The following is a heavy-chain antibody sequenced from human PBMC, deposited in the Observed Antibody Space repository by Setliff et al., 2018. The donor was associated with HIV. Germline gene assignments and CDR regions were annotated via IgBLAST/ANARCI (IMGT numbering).Heavy chain of an antibody. D-gene: IGHD3-3*01. CDR1: GYTFPNYG. CDR3: ARSIVPVASGYYYFEY. Sequence: ASVKVSCKASGYTFPNYGITWVRQAPGQGLEWMGWISAYTANTNYAQNLQGRVTLTTDTSTSTAYMELRSLGSDDTAVYYCARSIVPVASGYYYFEYWGQGTLVTVSS. CDR2: ISAYTANT. V-gene: IGHV1-18*01. J-gene: IGHJ4*02.